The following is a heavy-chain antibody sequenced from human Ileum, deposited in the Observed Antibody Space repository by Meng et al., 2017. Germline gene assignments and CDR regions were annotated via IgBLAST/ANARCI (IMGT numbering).Heavy chain of an antibody. CDR3: ARHIGVPGTRGFDY. CDR1: GASISSGNW. Sequence: PRPVLPSDTLSRSCSVSGASISSGNWWSWVRQSPGKGLGWIGEMYHSGTTNYNPSLKSRVTISLDTSKNQLSLKLTSVTAADTAVYYCARHIGVPGTRGFDYWGQGTLVTVSS. CDR2: MYHSGTT. D-gene: IGHD6-19*01. V-gene: IGHV4-4*02. J-gene: IGHJ4*02.